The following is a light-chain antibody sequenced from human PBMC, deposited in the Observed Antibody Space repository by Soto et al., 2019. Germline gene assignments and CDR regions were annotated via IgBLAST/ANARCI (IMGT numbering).Light chain of an antibody. V-gene: IGKV3-20*01. CDR2: GAS. J-gene: IGKJ2*01. CDR1: QSVSSSY. CDR3: QHYGSSPPFT. Sequence: EIVLTQSPGTLSLSPGERATLSCRASQSVSSSYLAWYQQKPGQAPRLLIYGASSRATGIPDRFSGSGSGTDFTLTISRLEPEDFALYFCQHYGSSPPFTCGQGTKVEIK.